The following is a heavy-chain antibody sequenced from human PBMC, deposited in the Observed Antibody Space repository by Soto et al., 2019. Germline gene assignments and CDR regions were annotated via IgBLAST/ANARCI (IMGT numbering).Heavy chain of an antibody. CDR1: GFTFSSSG. V-gene: IGHV3-23*01. CDR2: ISGSDGST. J-gene: IGHJ4*02. CDR3: ARRSSSWYFDY. Sequence: PGGSLRLSCAASGFTFSSSGMHWVRQAPGKGLEWVSVISGSDGSTYYADSVKGRFTISRDNSKNTLNLQMNSLRAEDTAVYYCARRSSSWYFDYWGQGTLVTVSS. D-gene: IGHD6-13*01.